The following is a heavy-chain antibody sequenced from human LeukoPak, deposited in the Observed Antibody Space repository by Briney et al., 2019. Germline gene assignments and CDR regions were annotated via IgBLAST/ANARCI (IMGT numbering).Heavy chain of an antibody. V-gene: IGHV7-4-1*04. CDR2: IDTNSGNP. Sequence: ASVKVSCKASGYTLTSHPLNWVRQAPGQGLESIGWIDTNSGNPTNGQGFTGRFVLSSDTSVNMAYMEISGLKAEDTAVYYCGRFRYESSGYGPPWIDFWGQGTLVTVSS. CDR3: GRFRYESSGYGPPWIDF. CDR1: GYTLTSHP. D-gene: IGHD3-22*01. J-gene: IGHJ4*02.